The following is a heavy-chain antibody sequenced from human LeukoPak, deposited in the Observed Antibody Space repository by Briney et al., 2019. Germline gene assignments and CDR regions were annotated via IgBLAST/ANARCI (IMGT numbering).Heavy chain of an antibody. CDR2: VKQDGSEK. CDR3: VRDYCSGVTCYDGY. J-gene: IGHJ4*02. Sequence: PGGSLRLSCAASGFTFRNYWMIWVRQAPGKGLEWLANVKQDGSEKYYVDSVKGRFTISRDNVKNSVYLQMNSLRAEDTAVYYCVRDYCSGVTCYDGYWGQGTLVTVSS. D-gene: IGHD2-15*01. V-gene: IGHV3-7*04. CDR1: GFTFRNYW.